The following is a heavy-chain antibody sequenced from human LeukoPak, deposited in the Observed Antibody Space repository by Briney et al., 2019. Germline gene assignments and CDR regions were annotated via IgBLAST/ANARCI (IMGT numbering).Heavy chain of an antibody. CDR3: ARESLSGSCFDY. D-gene: IGHD1-26*01. Sequence: SETLSLTCSVSAASASSGSYYGSGIRKPPGKGLEWSGFFYYGWSTDYNPSLKSRVTISVDTSKNQFSLKLSSVTAADTAVYYCARESLSGSCFDYWGQGTLVTVSS. J-gene: IGHJ4*02. V-gene: IGHV4-61*01. CDR1: AASASSGSYY. CDR2: FYYGWST.